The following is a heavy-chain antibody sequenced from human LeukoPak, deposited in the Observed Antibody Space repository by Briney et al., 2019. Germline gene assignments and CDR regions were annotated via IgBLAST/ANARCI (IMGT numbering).Heavy chain of an antibody. D-gene: IGHD4-17*01. J-gene: IGHJ4*02. CDR3: ARSYGDYEVAYYFDY. CDR1: GGSISSGGYS. Sequence: PSQTLSLTCAVSGGSISSGGYSWSWIRQPPGTGLEWIGYIYHSGSTYYNPSLKSRVTISVDRSKDQFSLKLSSVTAADTAVYYCARSYGDYEVAYYFDYWGQGTLITVSS. V-gene: IGHV4-30-2*01. CDR2: IYHSGST.